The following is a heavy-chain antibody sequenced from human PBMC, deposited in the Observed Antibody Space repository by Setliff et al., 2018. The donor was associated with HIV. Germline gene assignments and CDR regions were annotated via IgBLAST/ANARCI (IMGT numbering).Heavy chain of an antibody. J-gene: IGHJ3*02. V-gene: IGHV4-39*01. D-gene: IGHD4-17*01. CDR1: GGSISSRNYY. CDR2: IYYSGTT. CDR3: ARHSLGNIGDYIRIGAIDI. Sequence: SETLSLTCTVSGGSISSRNYYWAWIRQPPGKGLEWIGTIYYSGTTHYNPSLNSRVIISVDTSKNQFSLRLNSVTAADTAVYYCARHSLGNIGDYIRIGAIDIWGQGAMVTVSS.